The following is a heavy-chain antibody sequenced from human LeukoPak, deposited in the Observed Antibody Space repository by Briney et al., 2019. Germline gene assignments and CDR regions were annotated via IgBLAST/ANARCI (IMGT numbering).Heavy chain of an antibody. Sequence: PGGSLRLSCAASGFTFSSYAMSWVGQAPGKGLGWASAISGSGGSTYYADSVKGRFTISRDNSKNTLYLQMNSLRAEDTAVYYCAKDLTHYYGSGSHDYWGQGTLVTVSS. D-gene: IGHD3-10*01. J-gene: IGHJ4*02. CDR3: AKDLTHYYGSGSHDY. CDR1: GFTFSSYA. V-gene: IGHV3-23*01. CDR2: ISGSGGST.